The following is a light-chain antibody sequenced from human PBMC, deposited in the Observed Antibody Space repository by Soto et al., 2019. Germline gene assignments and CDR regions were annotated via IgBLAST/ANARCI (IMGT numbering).Light chain of an antibody. CDR2: DTT. J-gene: IGKJ2*01. Sequence: DIPMTQSPPSLAASVGDRVTITCQASQDLTNYLNWYQQKPGEAPKLLIYDTTTMEEGVPSRFSGGGSGTDFTFTINGLQPEDAAIYSCQQYVNLPYTFGQGTTLEIK. CDR3: QQYVNLPYT. CDR1: QDLTNY. V-gene: IGKV1-33*01.